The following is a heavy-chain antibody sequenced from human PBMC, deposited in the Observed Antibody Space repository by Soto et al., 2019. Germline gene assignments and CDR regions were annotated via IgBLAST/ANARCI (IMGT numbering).Heavy chain of an antibody. CDR3: XXXXXXXXXXXXXXYYGMDV. CDR2: INPSGGST. J-gene: IGHJ6*02. Sequence: QVQLVQSGAEVKKPGASVKVSCKASGYTFTSYYMHWVXQAPGQGLEWMGIINPSGGSTSYAQKFQGRVTXTRDTXTXXXXXXXXXXXXXXXXXXXXXXXXXXXXXXXXXXYYGMDVWGQGTTVTVSS. CDR1: GYTFTSYY. V-gene: IGHV1-46*01.